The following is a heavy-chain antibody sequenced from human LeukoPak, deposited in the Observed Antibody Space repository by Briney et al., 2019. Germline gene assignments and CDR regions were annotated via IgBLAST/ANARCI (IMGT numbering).Heavy chain of an antibody. V-gene: IGHV4-30-4*08. J-gene: IGHJ4*02. CDR2: IYYSGST. Sequence: LRLSCAASGFTFSSYAMSWVRQPPGKGLEWIGYIYYSGSTYYNPSLKSRVTISVDTSKNQFSLKLSSVTAADTAVYYCARGDYYDRGAFDYWGQGTLVTVSS. D-gene: IGHD3-22*01. CDR1: GFTFSSYA. CDR3: ARGDYYDRGAFDY.